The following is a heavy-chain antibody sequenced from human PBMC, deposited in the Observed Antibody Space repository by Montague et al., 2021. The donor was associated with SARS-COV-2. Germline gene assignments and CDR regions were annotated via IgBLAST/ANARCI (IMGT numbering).Heavy chain of an antibody. Sequence: SETLSLTCTVYGGSLSGFYWTWIRQAPGKGLEWIGNINHSGNTNYNPSLKSRVPISVDTSSSQFSLYLTSVTAADAAVYYCARDQTVLEWIWYGMDVWGPGTTDTVSS. D-gene: IGHD3-3*01. V-gene: IGHV4-34*01. J-gene: IGHJ6*02. CDR3: ARDQTVLEWIWYGMDV. CDR2: INHSGNT. CDR1: GGSLSGFY.